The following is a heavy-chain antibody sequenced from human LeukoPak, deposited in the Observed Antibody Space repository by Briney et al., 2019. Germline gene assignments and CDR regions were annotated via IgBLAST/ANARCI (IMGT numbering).Heavy chain of an antibody. CDR3: ARDWSSNLDY. D-gene: IGHD4-11*01. CDR2: VSSSSTYI. J-gene: IGHJ4*02. V-gene: IGHV3-21*01. Sequence: TGGSLRLPCAASGFTFVSYSMNWVRQAPGKGLEWVSSVSSSSTYIYYADSVKGRFTISRDNAKNSVYLQMNSLRAEDTAVYYCARDWSSNLDYWGQGTLVTVSS. CDR1: GFTFVSYS.